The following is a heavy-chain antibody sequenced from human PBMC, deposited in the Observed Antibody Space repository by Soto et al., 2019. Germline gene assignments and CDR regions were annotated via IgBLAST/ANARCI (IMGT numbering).Heavy chain of an antibody. Sequence: PSETLSLTCTVSGGSISSYYWSWIRQPAGKGLEWIGRIYTSGSTNYNPSLKSRVTMSVDTSKNQFSLKLSSVTAADTAVYYCARGYYDSSGYHGGDAFDIWGQGTMVTVSS. CDR3: ARGYYDSSGYHGGDAFDI. D-gene: IGHD3-22*01. V-gene: IGHV4-4*07. J-gene: IGHJ3*02. CDR2: IYTSGST. CDR1: GGSISSYY.